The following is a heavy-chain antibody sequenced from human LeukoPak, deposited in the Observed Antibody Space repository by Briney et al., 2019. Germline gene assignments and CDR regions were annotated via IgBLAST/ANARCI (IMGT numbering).Heavy chain of an antibody. V-gene: IGHV4-59*01. CDR3: ARDSYYGSGSFDY. J-gene: IGHJ4*02. Sequence: PSETLSLTCTVSGGSISYYYWSWIRQPPGKGLEWIGYVSYSGSTNYNPSLKSRVTISVDTSKNQFSLKLSSVTAADTTVYYCARDSYYGSGSFDYWGQGTLVTVSS. D-gene: IGHD3-10*01. CDR2: VSYSGST. CDR1: GGSISYYY.